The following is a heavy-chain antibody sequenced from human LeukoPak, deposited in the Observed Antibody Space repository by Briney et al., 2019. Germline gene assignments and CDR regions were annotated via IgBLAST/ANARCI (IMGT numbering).Heavy chain of an antibody. V-gene: IGHV4-39*07. CDR1: GGSISSSSYY. D-gene: IGHD3-10*01. CDR3: ARDVSPRGGFDY. Sequence: SETLSLTCTVSGGSISSSSYYWGWIRQPPGKGLEWIGSIYYSGSTYYNPSLKSRVTISVDTSKNQFSLKLSSVTAADTAVYYCARDVSPRGGFDYWGQTTLVTVSS. CDR2: IYYSGST. J-gene: IGHJ4*02.